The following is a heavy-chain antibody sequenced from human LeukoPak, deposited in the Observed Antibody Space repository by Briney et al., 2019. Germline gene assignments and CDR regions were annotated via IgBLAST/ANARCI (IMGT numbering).Heavy chain of an antibody. CDR1: GFTFSSYG. CDR2: INWNGGST. D-gene: IGHD3-22*01. CDR3: ARGYYYDSSGYAFDI. V-gene: IGHV3-20*01. Sequence: GGSLRLSCAASGFTFSSYGMHWVRQAPGKGLEWVSGINWNGGSTGYADSVKGRFTISRDNAKNSLYLQMNSLRAEDTALYHCARGYYYDSSGYAFDIWGQGTMVTVSS. J-gene: IGHJ3*02.